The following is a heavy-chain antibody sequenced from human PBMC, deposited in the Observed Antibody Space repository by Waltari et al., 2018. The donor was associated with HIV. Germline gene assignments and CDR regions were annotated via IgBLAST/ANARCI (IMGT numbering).Heavy chain of an antibody. D-gene: IGHD4-17*01. CDR1: GYSFTSYW. J-gene: IGHJ2*01. V-gene: IGHV5-51*01. Sequence: EVQLVQSGAEVKTPGEPLKISCEVSGYSFTSYWHGWVSLSPGKGLEWMGIIYPGDSDTRYSPSFQGQVTISADKSISTAYLQWSSLKASDTAMYYCARQAADYGDYFWYFDLWGRGTLVTVSS. CDR2: IYPGDSDT. CDR3: ARQAADYGDYFWYFDL.